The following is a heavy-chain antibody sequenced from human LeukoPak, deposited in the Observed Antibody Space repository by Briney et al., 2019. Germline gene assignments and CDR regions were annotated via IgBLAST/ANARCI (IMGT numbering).Heavy chain of an antibody. Sequence: GGSLRLSCAASGFTFSSYWMSWVRQAPGKGLEWVANIKQDGSEKYYVDSVKGRFTISRDSAKNSLYLQMNSLRAEDTAVYYCARDRDDFWSGYYYMDVWGKGTTVTVSS. D-gene: IGHD3-3*01. CDR1: GFTFSSYW. J-gene: IGHJ6*03. CDR3: ARDRDDFWSGYYYMDV. CDR2: IKQDGSEK. V-gene: IGHV3-7*01.